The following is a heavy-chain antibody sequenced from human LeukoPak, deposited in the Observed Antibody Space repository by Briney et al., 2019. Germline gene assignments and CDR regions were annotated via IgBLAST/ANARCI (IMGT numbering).Heavy chain of an antibody. D-gene: IGHD3-3*01. CDR2: IGSDGGDT. CDR1: GFTFSSYA. Sequence: PGGSLRLSCAASGFTFSSYAMSWVRQVPGKGLVWVSRIGSDGGDTSYADLVKGRFTISRDNDKNTLYLQMNSLRADDTAVYYCARDRAHMVFGVTINRQSGMDVWGQGTTVTVSS. CDR3: ARDRAHMVFGVTINRQSGMDV. V-gene: IGHV3-74*01. J-gene: IGHJ6*02.